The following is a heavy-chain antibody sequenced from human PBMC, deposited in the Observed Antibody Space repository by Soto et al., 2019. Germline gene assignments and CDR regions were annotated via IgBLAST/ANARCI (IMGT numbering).Heavy chain of an antibody. V-gene: IGHV4-61*01. CDR2: IYYSGTT. Sequence: SETLSLTCTVSGGSVNSGSYYWSWIRQPPGRGLEWIGYIYYSGTTNYNPSLKSRVTISVDTSKKQFSLKLRSVTAADTAVYYCSTDHDGAGSYYIALCTWGQGTLVTVSS. CDR1: GGSVNSGSYY. CDR3: STDHDGAGSYYIALCT. D-gene: IGHD3-10*01. J-gene: IGHJ5*02.